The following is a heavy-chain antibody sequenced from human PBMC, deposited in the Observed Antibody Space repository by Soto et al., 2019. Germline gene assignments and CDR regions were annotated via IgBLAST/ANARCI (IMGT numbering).Heavy chain of an antibody. J-gene: IGHJ4*02. CDR3: ARYNSYAIDY. CDR2: IHYSGTT. D-gene: IGHD2-8*01. Sequence: LSLTCTVSGTSISSYYWSWIRQPPGKGLEWIANIHYSGTTNYNPSLASRVTLSVDTSKNQFSLKMTSVTAADRAMYFCARYNSYAIDYWGRGTMVTVS. V-gene: IGHV4-59*01. CDR1: GTSISSYY.